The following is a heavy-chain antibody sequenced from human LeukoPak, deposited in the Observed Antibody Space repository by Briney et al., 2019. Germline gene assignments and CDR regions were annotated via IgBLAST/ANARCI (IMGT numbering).Heavy chain of an antibody. D-gene: IGHD3-3*01. V-gene: IGHV3-23*01. CDR3: ASAKSITIFGVDPYYFDY. J-gene: IGHJ4*02. CDR1: GFTFNNYV. CDR2: ISDSATSM. Sequence: GGSLRLSCLASGFTFNNYVMSWVRQAPGKGLEWVSSISDSATSMYYADSVKGRFTISRDNAKNSLYLQMNSLRAEDTAVYYCASAKSITIFGVDPYYFDYWGQGTLVTVSS.